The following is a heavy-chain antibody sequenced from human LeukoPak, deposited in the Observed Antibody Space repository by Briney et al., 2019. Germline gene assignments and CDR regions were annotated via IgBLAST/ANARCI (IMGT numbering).Heavy chain of an antibody. D-gene: IGHD6-13*01. J-gene: IGHJ5*02. CDR3: AKGLGRRSSSWDMLNH. Sequence: PGGSLRLSCSASGFTLSRYPMTWLRPAPGKGLEGVSATSGSGASTYYADSVRGRFTISRDNAKNTLYLQMNSLRVEETAVFYCAKGLGRRSSSWDMLNHWGQGTLVTVSS. CDR1: GFTLSRYP. CDR2: TSGSGAST. V-gene: IGHV3-23*01.